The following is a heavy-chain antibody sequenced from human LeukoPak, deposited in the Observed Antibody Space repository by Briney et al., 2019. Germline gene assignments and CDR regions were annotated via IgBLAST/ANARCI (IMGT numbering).Heavy chain of an antibody. Sequence: SETLSLTCTVSGGSISSSSYYWGWIRQPPGKGLEWIGSIYYSGSTYYNPSLKSRVTISVDRSKNQFSLKLSSVTAAGTAVYYCARAGATMSDAFDIWGQGTMVTVSS. CDR1: GGSISSSSYY. J-gene: IGHJ3*02. CDR3: ARAGATMSDAFDI. D-gene: IGHD3-22*01. CDR2: IYYSGST. V-gene: IGHV4-39*07.